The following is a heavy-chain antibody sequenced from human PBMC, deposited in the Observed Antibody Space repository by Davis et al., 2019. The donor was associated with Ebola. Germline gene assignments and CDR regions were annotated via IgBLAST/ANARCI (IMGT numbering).Heavy chain of an antibody. V-gene: IGHV1-3*01. J-gene: IGHJ2*01. CDR2: INAGNGNT. CDR3: ARDPLVAGFYWYFDL. D-gene: IGHD6-19*01. CDR1: GYTFTSYA. Sequence: ASVKVSCKASGYTFTSYAMHWVRQATGQRLEWMGWINAGNGNTKYSQKFQGRVTITRDTSASTAYMELSSLRSEDTAVYYCARDPLVAGFYWYFDLWGRGTLVTVSS.